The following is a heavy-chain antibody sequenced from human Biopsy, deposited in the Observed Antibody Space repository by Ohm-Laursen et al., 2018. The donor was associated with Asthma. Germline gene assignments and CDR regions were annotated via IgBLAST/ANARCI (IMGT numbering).Heavy chain of an antibody. CDR3: ASDFPKDYVRYNFQF. CDR2: HDHEEGGT. CDR1: GYSLTDLS. V-gene: IGHV1-24*01. J-gene: IGHJ4*02. D-gene: IGHD4-17*01. Sequence: DSAKASCKISGYSLTDLSMHWVRQAPGQGLEWMGGHDHEEGGTVNARRFQGRVTMTEDTSTDTAYMELSSLSSDDTAVYYCASDFPKDYVRYNFQFWGQGTLVTVSS.